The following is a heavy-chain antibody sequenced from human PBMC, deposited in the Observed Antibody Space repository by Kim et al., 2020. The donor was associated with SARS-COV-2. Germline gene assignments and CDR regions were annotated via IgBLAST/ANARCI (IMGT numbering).Heavy chain of an antibody. D-gene: IGHD3-22*01. J-gene: IGHJ4*02. CDR2: IYPGDSDS. CDR1: GYSFIDYW. V-gene: IGHV5-51*01. Sequence: GESLKISCKASGYSFIDYWIGWVRQMPGKGLEWMGIIYPGDSDSTNSPPFQGQVTISVDTSISTAYLQWRSLKASDTAMYYCARRESYYESSPYPYWGQGTLVTVSS. CDR3: ARRESYYESSPYPY.